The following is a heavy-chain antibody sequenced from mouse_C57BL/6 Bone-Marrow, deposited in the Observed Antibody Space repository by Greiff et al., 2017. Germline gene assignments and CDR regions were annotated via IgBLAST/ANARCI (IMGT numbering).Heavy chain of an antibody. CDR1: GFTFSNYW. J-gene: IGHJ1*03. CDR2: IRLKSDNYAT. D-gene: IGHD4-1*01. Sequence: EVKLVESGGGLVQPGGSMKLSCVASGFTFSNYWMNWVRQSPEKGLEWVAQIRLKSDNYATHYAESVKGRFTISRDDSKSSVYLQMNNLSAEDTGIYYCTCSGDWYCDVWGTGTTVTVSS. CDR3: TCSGDWYCDV. V-gene: IGHV6-3*01.